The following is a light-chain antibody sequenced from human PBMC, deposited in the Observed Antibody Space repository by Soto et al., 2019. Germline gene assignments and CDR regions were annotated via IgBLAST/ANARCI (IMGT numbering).Light chain of an antibody. V-gene: IGLV2-8*01. CDR2: EVS. CDR1: SSDVGGYNY. J-gene: IGLJ3*02. Sequence: QSVLTQPPSASGSPGQSVTISCTGTSSDVGGYNYVSWYQQHPGKAPKLMIYEVSKRPSGVPDRFSGSKSVNTASLTVSGLQAEDEADYYCTSYAGDTSLGVLGGGTKLTVL. CDR3: TSYAGDTSLGV.